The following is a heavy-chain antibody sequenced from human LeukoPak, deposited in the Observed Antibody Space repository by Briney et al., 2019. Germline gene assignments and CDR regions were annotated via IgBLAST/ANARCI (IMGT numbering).Heavy chain of an antibody. D-gene: IGHD3-3*01. CDR1: GFTFSSYA. Sequence: GGSLGLSCAASGFTFSSYAMSWVRQAPGKGLEWVSAISGSGGSTYYADSVKGRFTISRDNSKNTLYLQMNSLRAEDTAVYYCAKDHPRRYYDFWSGYYHYFDYWGQGTLVTVSS. J-gene: IGHJ4*02. V-gene: IGHV3-23*01. CDR2: ISGSGGST. CDR3: AKDHPRRYYDFWSGYYHYFDY.